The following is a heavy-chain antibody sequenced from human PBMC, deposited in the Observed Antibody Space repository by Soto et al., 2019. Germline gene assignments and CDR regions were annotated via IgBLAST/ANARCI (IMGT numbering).Heavy chain of an antibody. CDR2: IDPSDSYT. Sequence: EVQLVQSGAEVKKPGESLRISCKGSGYSFTSYWISWVRQMPGKGLEWMGRIDPSDSYTNYSPSFQGHVTISADKSISTAYLQWSSLKASDTAMYYCARHLSLAAAGTLAQQHYYYYAMDVWGQGTTVTVSS. CDR1: GYSFTSYW. CDR3: ARHLSLAAAGTLAQQHYYYYAMDV. V-gene: IGHV5-10-1*01. D-gene: IGHD6-13*01. J-gene: IGHJ6*02.